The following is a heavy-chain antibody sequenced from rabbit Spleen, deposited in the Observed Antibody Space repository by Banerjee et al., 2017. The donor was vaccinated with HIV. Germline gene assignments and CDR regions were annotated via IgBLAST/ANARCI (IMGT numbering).Heavy chain of an antibody. CDR1: GFSISSYY. CDR2: IDPVFGIT. J-gene: IGHJ4*01. V-gene: IGHV1S7*01. Sequence: QLEESAGGLVQPGGSLTLTCTASGFSISSYYMNWVRQAPGKGLEWIGYIDPVFGITYYANWVNGRFSISRENAQNTVDLKMNSLTAADTATYFCARDGAGGSYFALWGPGTLVTVS. D-gene: IGHD8-1*01. CDR3: ARDGAGGSYFAL.